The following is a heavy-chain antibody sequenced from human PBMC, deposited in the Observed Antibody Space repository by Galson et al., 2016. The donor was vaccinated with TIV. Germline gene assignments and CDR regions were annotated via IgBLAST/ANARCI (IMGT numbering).Heavy chain of an antibody. CDR2: VYHTGNT. Sequence: ETLSLTCAVSGYSISTGYYWGWIRQPPGKGLEWIGSVYHTGNTYYNPSLKSRVAVSIATSRNQYSLKLSSVTAPDTAVYFCARVYSDYPGGAFDIWGQGTMVTVSS. V-gene: IGHV4-38-2*01. CDR3: ARVYSDYPGGAFDI. J-gene: IGHJ3*02. CDR1: GYSISTGYY. D-gene: IGHD4-11*01.